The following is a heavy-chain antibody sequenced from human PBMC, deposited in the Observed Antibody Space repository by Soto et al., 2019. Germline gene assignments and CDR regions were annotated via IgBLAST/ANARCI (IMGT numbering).Heavy chain of an antibody. J-gene: IGHJ3*02. CDR2: MNANNGNT. CDR3: ARGASMVRGVILDAFDI. Sequence: ASVKVSCKASGYTFTSYDINWVRQATGQGLEWMGWMNANNGNTGYAQKFQGRVTITRDTSASTAYMELSSLRSEDTAVYYCARGASMVRGVILDAFDIWGQGTMVTVSS. D-gene: IGHD3-10*01. V-gene: IGHV1-8*01. CDR1: GYTFTSYD.